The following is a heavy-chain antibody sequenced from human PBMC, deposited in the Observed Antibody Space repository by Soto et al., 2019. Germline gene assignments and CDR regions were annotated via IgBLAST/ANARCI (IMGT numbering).Heavy chain of an antibody. CDR1: GFTFSSYD. CDR3: ARSCSSSRCNSASRYFDY. J-gene: IGHJ4*02. Sequence: GRSLRLSCAASGFTFSSYDMHWVRQATGKGLEWVSAIGTAGDTYYPGSVKGRFTISRENAKNSLYLQMNSLRAGVTAVYYCARSCSSSRCNSASRYFDYRGQATLVTVSS. CDR2: IGTAGDT. D-gene: IGHD2-2*01. V-gene: IGHV3-13*01.